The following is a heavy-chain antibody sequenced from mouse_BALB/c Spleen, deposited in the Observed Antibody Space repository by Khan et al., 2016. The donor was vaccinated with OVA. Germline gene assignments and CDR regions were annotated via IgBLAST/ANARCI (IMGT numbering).Heavy chain of an antibody. J-gene: IGHJ3*01. CDR3: ARGGKFAY. D-gene: IGHD1-1*02. CDR2: ISTYYGDV. Sequence: QVQLKQSGAELVRPGVSVKISCKGSGYTFTDYAMHWVKQSHAKSLEWIGVISTYYGDVDYSQKFKGKATMTVDLSSSTAYMELARLTSEDSAIYYCARGGKFAYWGQGTLVTVSA. V-gene: IGHV1S137*01. CDR1: GYTFTDYA.